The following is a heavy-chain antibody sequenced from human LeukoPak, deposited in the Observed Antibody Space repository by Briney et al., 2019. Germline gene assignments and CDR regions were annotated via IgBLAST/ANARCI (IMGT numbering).Heavy chain of an antibody. CDR3: ARVIPHYDFWSGYGYFDY. CDR2: INHSGST. V-gene: IGHV4-34*01. CDR1: GGSFSGYY. Sequence: PSETLSLTCAVYGGSFSGYYWSWIRQPPGKGLEWIGEINHSGSTNYNPSLKSRVTISVDTSKNQFSLKLSSVTAADTAVYYCARVIPHYDFWSGYGYFDYWGQGTLVTVSS. D-gene: IGHD3-3*01. J-gene: IGHJ4*02.